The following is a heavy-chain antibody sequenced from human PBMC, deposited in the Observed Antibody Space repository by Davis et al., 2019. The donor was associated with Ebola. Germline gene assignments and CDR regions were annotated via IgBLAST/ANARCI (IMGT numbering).Heavy chain of an antibody. Sequence: SVKVSCKASGDTFGTNAVIWVRQVPGQGLEWMGELIPLFATPSYSQKFQGRLTIAADESTATAYMELSGLGSEDSAIYYCATAENSFGVVLRHYFESWGQGTLVTVSA. CDR2: LIPLFATP. V-gene: IGHV1-69*13. CDR3: ATAENSFGVVLRHYFES. D-gene: IGHD3-16*01. J-gene: IGHJ4*02. CDR1: GDTFGTNA.